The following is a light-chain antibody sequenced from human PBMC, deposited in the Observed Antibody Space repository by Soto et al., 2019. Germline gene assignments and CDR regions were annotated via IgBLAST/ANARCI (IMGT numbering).Light chain of an antibody. Sequence: QSALTQPASVSGSPGQSITISCTGTSSDVGGYDYVSWYQHHPGKAPKLMIYDVSNRPSGVSNRFSGSKSGNTASLTISGLHADDEADYYCSSYTTSSSVVFGGGTKLTVL. CDR1: SSDVGGYDY. J-gene: IGLJ2*01. CDR3: SSYTTSSSVV. V-gene: IGLV2-14*03. CDR2: DVS.